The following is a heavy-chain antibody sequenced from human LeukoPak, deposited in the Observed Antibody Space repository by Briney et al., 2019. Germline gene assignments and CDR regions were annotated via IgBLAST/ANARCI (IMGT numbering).Heavy chain of an antibody. V-gene: IGHV3-23*01. CDR3: ARSIGGNTHFDY. J-gene: IGHJ4*02. Sequence: GGSLRLSCAASGFTFSSYAMSWVRQAPGKGLEWVSAISGSGGSTYYADSVKGRFTISRDNSKNTLYLQMNSLRAEDTAVYYCARSIGGNTHFDYWGQGTLVTVSS. D-gene: IGHD4-23*01. CDR2: ISGSGGST. CDR1: GFTFSSYA.